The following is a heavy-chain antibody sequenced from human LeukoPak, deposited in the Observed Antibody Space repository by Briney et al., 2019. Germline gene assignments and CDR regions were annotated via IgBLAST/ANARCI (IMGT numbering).Heavy chain of an antibody. CDR1: GYTFTNNW. CDR2: IYPGNSEI. D-gene: IGHD6-25*01. J-gene: IGHJ4*02. V-gene: IGHV5-51*01. Sequence: GESLQISCKASGYTFTNNWIGWVRRMPGKGLEWMGIIYPGNSEIRYSPSFRGQVTISVDRSISTAFLQWSSLKASDTAIYYCARRRAEFDYWGQGTLVTVFS. CDR3: ARRRAEFDY.